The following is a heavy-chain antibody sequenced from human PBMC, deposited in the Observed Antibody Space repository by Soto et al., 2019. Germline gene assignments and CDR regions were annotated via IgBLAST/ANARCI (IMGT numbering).Heavy chain of an antibody. V-gene: IGHV3-23*01. CDR3: AKGAPWGDAFDV. J-gene: IGHJ3*01. Sequence: GGSLRLSCAASGFTFSNYDMSWVRQAPGKGLEWVSHISDSGANTYYGDSVKGRFTISRDNTKNTLYLQVNSLRAEDTAVYYCAKGAPWGDAFDVWGQGTMVTVSS. CDR1: GFTFSNYD. D-gene: IGHD3-16*01. CDR2: ISDSGANT.